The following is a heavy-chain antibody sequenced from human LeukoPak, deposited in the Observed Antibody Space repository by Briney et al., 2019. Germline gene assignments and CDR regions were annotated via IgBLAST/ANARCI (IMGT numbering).Heavy chain of an antibody. CDR3: ARDGHSSSWHSRHQPYAFDI. D-gene: IGHD6-13*01. CDR1: GFTFSSYA. V-gene: IGHV3-30*04. Sequence: GGSLRLSCAASGFTFSSYAMHWVRQAPGKGLEWVAVISYDGSNKYYADSVKGRFTISRDNSKNTLYLQMNSLRAEDTAVYYCARDGHSSSWHSRHQPYAFDIWGQGTMVTVSS. J-gene: IGHJ3*02. CDR2: ISYDGSNK.